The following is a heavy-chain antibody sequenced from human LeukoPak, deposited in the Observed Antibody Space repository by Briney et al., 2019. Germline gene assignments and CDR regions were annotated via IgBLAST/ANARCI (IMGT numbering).Heavy chain of an antibody. J-gene: IGHJ5*02. CDR2: INHSGST. D-gene: IGHD3-3*01. CDR3: ARGITGVHITIFGVVIESWFDP. V-gene: IGHV4-34*01. Sequence: SETLSLTCAVYGGSFSGYYWSWIRQPPGKGLEWIGEINHSGSTNYNPSLKSRVTISVDTSKNQFSLKLSSVTAADTAVYYCARGITGVHITIFGVVIESWFDPWGQGTLVTASS. CDR1: GGSFSGYY.